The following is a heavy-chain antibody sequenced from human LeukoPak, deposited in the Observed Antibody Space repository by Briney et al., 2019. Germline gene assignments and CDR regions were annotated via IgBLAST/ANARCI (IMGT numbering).Heavy chain of an antibody. J-gene: IGHJ4*02. CDR2: IIPIFGTA. CDR1: GGTFGSYA. Sequence: SVKVSCKASGGTFGSYAISWVRQAPGQGLEWMGGIIPIFGTANYAQKFQGRVTITTDESTSTAYMELSSLRSEDTAVYYCATTFYDSSGYYLSYFDYWGQGTLVTVSS. D-gene: IGHD3-22*01. CDR3: ATTFYDSSGYYLSYFDY. V-gene: IGHV1-69*05.